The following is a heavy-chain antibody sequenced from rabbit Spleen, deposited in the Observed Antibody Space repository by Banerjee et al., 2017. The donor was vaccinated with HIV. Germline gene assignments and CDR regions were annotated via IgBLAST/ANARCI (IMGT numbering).Heavy chain of an antibody. CDR1: GFDFSNYW. J-gene: IGHJ6*01. D-gene: IGHD8-1*01. Sequence: QEQLKESGGGLVQPGGSLKLSCKVSGFDFSNYWPWWVRQAPGKGLEWIGCIDTGDGDTWYASWAKGRFTISKTSSTTVTLQMTSLTVADTATYFCARDTGSSFSSYGMDLWGPGTLVTVS. CDR2: IDTGDGDT. CDR3: ARDTGSSFSSYGMDL. V-gene: IGHV1S45*01.